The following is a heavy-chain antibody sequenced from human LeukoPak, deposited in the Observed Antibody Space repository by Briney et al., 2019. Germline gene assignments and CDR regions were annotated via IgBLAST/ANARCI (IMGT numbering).Heavy chain of an antibody. Sequence: KDGGSLRLSCAASGFTFSDYYMSWIRQAPGKGLEWVSYITSSGSAVYYADSVKGRFTISRDNAKNSLYLQMNSLRAEDTAVYYCAKNPYGGYLFSDYWGQGTLVTVSS. CDR1: GFTFSDYY. J-gene: IGHJ4*02. D-gene: IGHD5-12*01. V-gene: IGHV3-11*01. CDR3: AKNPYGGYLFSDY. CDR2: ITSSGSAV.